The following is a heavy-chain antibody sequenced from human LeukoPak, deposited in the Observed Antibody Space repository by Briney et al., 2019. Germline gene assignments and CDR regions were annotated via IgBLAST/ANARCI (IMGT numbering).Heavy chain of an antibody. V-gene: IGHV1-2*02. Sequence: ASVKVSSETSGYSSTGYYVYCGRQAPGQGLEWMGWINPSTGDTNYAQKFQGRVAMTRDTSITTVYMELSRLRSDDTAVYYCARPLAVAADLDSWGQGTLVTVSS. J-gene: IGHJ4*02. CDR1: GYSSTGYY. CDR3: ARPLAVAADLDS. CDR2: INPSTGDT. D-gene: IGHD2-21*01.